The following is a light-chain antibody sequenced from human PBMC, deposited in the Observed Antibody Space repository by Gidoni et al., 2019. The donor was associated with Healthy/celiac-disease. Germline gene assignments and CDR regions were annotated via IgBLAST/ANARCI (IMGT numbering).Light chain of an antibody. CDR1: QSVSSSY. Sequence: EIVLTQSPVTLSLSPGERATLSCRASQSVSSSYLAWYQQKPGQAPRLLIYGASSRATGIPDRFSGSGSGTDFTLTISRLEPEDFAVYYCQQYGSSRFGQGTKLEIK. CDR2: GAS. J-gene: IGKJ2*03. V-gene: IGKV3-20*01. CDR3: QQYGSSR.